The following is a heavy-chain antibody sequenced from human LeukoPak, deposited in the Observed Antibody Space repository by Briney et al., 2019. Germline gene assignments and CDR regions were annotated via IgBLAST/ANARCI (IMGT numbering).Heavy chain of an antibody. CDR2: ISSSSSYI. Sequence: PGGSLRLSCAASGFTFSSYSMNWVRQAPGKGLEWVSSISSSSSYIYYADSVKGRFTISRDNAKNSLYLQMNSLRAEDTAVYYCARGGATVTTMDYWGQGTLVTVSS. CDR3: ARGGATVTTMDY. V-gene: IGHV3-21*01. CDR1: GFTFSSYS. J-gene: IGHJ4*02. D-gene: IGHD4-17*01.